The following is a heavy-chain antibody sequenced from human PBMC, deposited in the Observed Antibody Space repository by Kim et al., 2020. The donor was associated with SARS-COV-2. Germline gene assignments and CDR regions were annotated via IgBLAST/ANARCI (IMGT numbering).Heavy chain of an antibody. D-gene: IGHD3-10*01. CDR3: ARSGHYGSGSYYSDY. CDR1: GYSFTSYW. J-gene: IGHJ4*02. CDR2: IYPGDSDT. Sequence: GESLKISCKGSGYSFTSYWIGWVRQMPGKGLEWMGIIYPGDSDTRYSPSFQGQVTISADKSISTAYLQWSSLKASDTAMYYCARSGHYGSGSYYSDYWGQGTLVTVSS. V-gene: IGHV5-51*01.